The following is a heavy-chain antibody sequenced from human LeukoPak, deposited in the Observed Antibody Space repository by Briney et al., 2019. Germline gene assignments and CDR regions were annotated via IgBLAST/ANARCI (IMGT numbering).Heavy chain of an antibody. V-gene: IGHV4-39*01. J-gene: IGHJ5*02. D-gene: IGHD6-19*01. CDR1: GGSISSSSYY. Sequence: KPSETLSLTCTVSGGSISSSSYYWGWIRQPPGKGLEWIGSIYYSGSTYYNPSLKSRVTISVDTSKNQFSLKLSSVTAADTAVYYRASAYSSGWADWFDPWGQGTLVTVSS. CDR2: IYYSGST. CDR3: ASAYSSGWADWFDP.